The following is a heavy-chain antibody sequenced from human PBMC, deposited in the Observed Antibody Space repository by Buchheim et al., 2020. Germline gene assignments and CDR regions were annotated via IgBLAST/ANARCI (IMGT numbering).Heavy chain of an antibody. Sequence: EVQLLESGGGLVQPGGSLRLSCAASGFTFSSYAMSWVRQAPGKGLEWVSAISGSGGSTYYADSVKGRFTISRDNSKNTLYLQMNSLRAEDTAVYYCAKDPGIRITIFGVVSRGRFDPWGQGTL. J-gene: IGHJ5*02. CDR3: AKDPGIRITIFGVVSRGRFDP. D-gene: IGHD3-3*01. CDR1: GFTFSSYA. V-gene: IGHV3-23*01. CDR2: ISGSGGST.